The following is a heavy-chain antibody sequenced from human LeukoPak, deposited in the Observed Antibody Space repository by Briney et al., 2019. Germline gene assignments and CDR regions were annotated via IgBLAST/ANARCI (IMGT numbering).Heavy chain of an antibody. Sequence: GGSLRLSCAASGFTFDDYAMHWVRQAPGKGLEWVSGISWNSGSIGYADSVKGRFTISRDNAKSSLYLQMNSLRAEDTALYYCAKDMGWRATTVTPYFDYWGQGTLVTVSS. V-gene: IGHV3-9*01. CDR1: GFTFDDYA. CDR3: AKDMGWRATTVTPYFDY. D-gene: IGHD4-17*01. J-gene: IGHJ4*02. CDR2: ISWNSGSI.